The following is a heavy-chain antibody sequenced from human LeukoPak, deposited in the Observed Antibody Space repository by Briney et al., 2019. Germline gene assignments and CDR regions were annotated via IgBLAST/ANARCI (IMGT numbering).Heavy chain of an antibody. Sequence: EASVKVSCKASGYTFTSYGISWVRQAPGQGLEWMGWISAYNGNTNYAQKLQGRVTMTTDTSTSTAYMELRSLRSDDTAVYYCARARHDYGDYVWFYYYYYMDVWGKGTTVTVSS. CDR2: ISAYNGNT. CDR3: ARARHDYGDYVWFYYYYYMDV. D-gene: IGHD4-17*01. J-gene: IGHJ6*03. CDR1: GYTFTSYG. V-gene: IGHV1-18*01.